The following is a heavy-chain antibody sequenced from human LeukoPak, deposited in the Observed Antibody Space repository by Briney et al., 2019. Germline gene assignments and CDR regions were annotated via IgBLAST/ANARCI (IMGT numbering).Heavy chain of an antibody. CDR2: IYHSGST. D-gene: IGHD1-1*01. J-gene: IGHJ6*03. CDR1: GYSISSGYY. V-gene: IGHV4-38-2*02. CDR3: ARSPPGTYYYYYYMDV. Sequence: PSETLSLTCTVSGYSISSGYYWGWIRQPPGKGLEWIGSIYHSGSTYYNPSLKSRVTISVDTSKNQFSLKLSSVTAADTAVYYCARSPPGTYYYYYYMDVWGKGTTVTVSS.